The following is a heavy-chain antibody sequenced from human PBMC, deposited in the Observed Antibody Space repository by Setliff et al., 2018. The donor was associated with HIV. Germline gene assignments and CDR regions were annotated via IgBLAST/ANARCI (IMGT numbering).Heavy chain of an antibody. CDR1: GGSISSGSYY. CDR3: ARGRYSSGWYKDAFDI. Sequence: ASETLSLTCTVSGGSISSGSYYWSWIRQPAGKGLEWIGRIYTSGNTNYSPSLKSRVTISADTSKKQFSLKLNSVTAADTAVYYCARGRYSSGWYKDAFDIWGQGTMVTVSS. V-gene: IGHV4-61*02. D-gene: IGHD6-19*01. CDR2: IYTSGNT. J-gene: IGHJ3*02.